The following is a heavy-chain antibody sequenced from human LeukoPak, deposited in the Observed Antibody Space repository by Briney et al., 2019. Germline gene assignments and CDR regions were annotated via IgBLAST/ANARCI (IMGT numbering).Heavy chain of an antibody. CDR3: AKDGTYYDILTGNDAFDI. V-gene: IGHV3-23*01. J-gene: IGHJ3*02. CDR2: ISGSGGST. Sequence: GGSLRLSCAASGSTISSYAMSWVRQAPGKGLEWVSAISGSGGSTYYADSVKGRFTISRDNSKNTLYLQMNSLRAEDTAVYYCAKDGTYYDILTGNDAFDIWGQGTMVTVSS. D-gene: IGHD3-9*01. CDR1: GSTISSYA.